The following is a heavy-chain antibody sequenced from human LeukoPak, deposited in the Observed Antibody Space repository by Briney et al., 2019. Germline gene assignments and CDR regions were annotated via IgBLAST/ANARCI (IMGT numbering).Heavy chain of an antibody. Sequence: VGSLRLSCAASGLTFSSYGMSWVRQAPGKGLEWVANIKQDGSEKYYVDSVKGRFTISRDNAKNSLYLQMNSLRAEDTAVYYCARDSNDILTAEVRQGDYWGQGTLVTVSS. V-gene: IGHV3-7*01. D-gene: IGHD3-9*01. CDR2: IKQDGSEK. J-gene: IGHJ4*02. CDR1: GLTFSSYG. CDR3: ARDSNDILTAEVRQGDY.